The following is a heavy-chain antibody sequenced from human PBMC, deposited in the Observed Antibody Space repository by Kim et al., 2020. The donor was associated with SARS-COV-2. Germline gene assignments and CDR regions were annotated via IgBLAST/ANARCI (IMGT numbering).Heavy chain of an antibody. Sequence: ASVKVSCKVSGYTLTELSMHWVRQAPGKGLEWMGGFDPEDGETIYAQKFQGRVTMTEDTSTDTAYMELSSLRSEVTAVYYCATYYYGSGRGAFDIWGQGTMVTVSS. J-gene: IGHJ3*02. D-gene: IGHD3-10*01. V-gene: IGHV1-24*01. CDR3: ATYYYGSGRGAFDI. CDR2: FDPEDGET. CDR1: GYTLTELS.